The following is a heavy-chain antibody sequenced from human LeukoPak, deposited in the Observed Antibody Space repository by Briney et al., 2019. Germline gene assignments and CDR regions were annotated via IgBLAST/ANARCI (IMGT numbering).Heavy chain of an antibody. V-gene: IGHV3-13*04. CDR2: ITNAGDT. CDR3: YGGGY. J-gene: IGHJ4*02. CDR1: GFTFSTYD. Sequence: GGSLRLSCAASGFTFSTYDMHWVRQATGKGLEWVSAITNAGDTYYAGSVKGRFTISRENAKNSLYLQMSSLTAGDTAVYYCYGGGYWGQGTLVTVSS. D-gene: IGHD4-23*01.